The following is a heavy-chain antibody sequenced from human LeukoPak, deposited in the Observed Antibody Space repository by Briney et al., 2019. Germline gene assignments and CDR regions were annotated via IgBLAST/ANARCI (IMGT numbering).Heavy chain of an antibody. CDR3: VRLRRNSDTSGYFYYYAF. D-gene: IGHD3-22*01. CDR1: GYTFSSFS. V-gene: IGHV3-21*01. Sequence: GGSLRLSCVASGYTFSSFSINWVRQAPGKGLEWVSSISVRSNYIYYADSVRGRFSISRDDARDSLFLQMNSLRAEDTAVYYCVRLRRNSDTSGYFYYYAFWGQGPRVTVSS. J-gene: IGHJ4*02. CDR2: ISVRSNYI.